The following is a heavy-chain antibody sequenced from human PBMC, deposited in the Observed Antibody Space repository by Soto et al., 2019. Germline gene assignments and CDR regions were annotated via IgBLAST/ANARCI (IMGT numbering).Heavy chain of an antibody. Sequence: GESLKISCKGSGYSFTSYWISWVRQMPGKGLEWMGRIDPSDSYTNYSPSFQGHVTISADKSIRTAYLQWSSLKASDTAMYYCARQYLSAASGPISYYDYGEQDWGQGNAVTVSS. J-gene: IGHJ6*02. CDR3: ARQYLSAASGPISYYDYGEQD. CDR2: IDPSDSYT. CDR1: GYSFTSYW. D-gene: IGHD6-13*01. V-gene: IGHV5-10-1*01.